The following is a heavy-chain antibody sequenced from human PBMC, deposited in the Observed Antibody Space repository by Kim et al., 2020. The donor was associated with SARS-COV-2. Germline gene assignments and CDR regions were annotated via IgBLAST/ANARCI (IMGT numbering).Heavy chain of an antibody. CDR2: ISSSSSTI. CDR3: ARDRGYFDWLLYYFDY. D-gene: IGHD3-9*01. J-gene: IGHJ4*02. CDR1: GFTFSSYS. Sequence: GGSLRLSCAASGFTFSSYSMNWVRQAPGKGLEWVSYISSSSSTIYYADSVKGRFTISRDNAKNSLYLQMNSLGDEDTAVYYCARDRGYFDWLLYYFDYWGQGTLVTVSS. V-gene: IGHV3-48*02.